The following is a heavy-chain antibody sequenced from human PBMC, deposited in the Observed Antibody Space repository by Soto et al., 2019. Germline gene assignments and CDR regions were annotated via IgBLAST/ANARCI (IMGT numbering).Heavy chain of an antibody. CDR2: ISNDGNTN. D-gene: IGHD1-1*01. Sequence: PVGSLRLSCVASGFTFSAYGMHWVRQSPGKGLEWVAAISNDGNTNYYADSVKGRFTISRDDSRNTAYLQMDSLKTEDTAVYYCLQLTTATSPVSGYCGQGTLVTVSS. CDR3: LQLTTATSPVSGY. J-gene: IGHJ4*02. V-gene: IGHV3-30*03. CDR1: GFTFSAYG.